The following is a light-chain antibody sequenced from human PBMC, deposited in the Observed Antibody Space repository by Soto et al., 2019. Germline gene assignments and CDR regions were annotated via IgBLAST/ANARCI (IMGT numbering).Light chain of an antibody. J-gene: IGLJ2*01. CDR2: DDS. V-gene: IGLV3-21*02. CDR1: NIGSKS. CDR3: QLWEGNTYHVV. Sequence: SYELTQPPSVSVAPGQTARISCGGNNIGSKSVHWYQQKPGQAPVLVVYDDSDRPSGNPERFSGSNSGNTATLTISRVEAGDEADYFCQLWEGNTYHVVFGGGTKVTVL.